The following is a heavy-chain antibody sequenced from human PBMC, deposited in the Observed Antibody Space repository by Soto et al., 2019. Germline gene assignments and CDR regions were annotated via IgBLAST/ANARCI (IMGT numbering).Heavy chain of an antibody. D-gene: IGHD2-15*01. CDR2: ISYDGSNK. J-gene: IGHJ4*02. Sequence: QVQLVESGGGVVQPGRSLXLSCXAXXFTFSSYAMHWVRQAPGKGLEWVAVISYDGSNKYYADAVKGRFTISRDNSKNTLYLQMNSLRAEDTAVYYCAREGGFGYYFDYWGQGTLVTVSS. V-gene: IGHV3-30-3*01. CDR3: AREGGFGYYFDY. CDR1: XFTFSSYA.